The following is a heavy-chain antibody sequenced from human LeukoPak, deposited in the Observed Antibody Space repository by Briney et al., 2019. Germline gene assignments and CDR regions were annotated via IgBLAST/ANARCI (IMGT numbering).Heavy chain of an antibody. D-gene: IGHD6-19*01. J-gene: IGHJ4*02. CDR2: TSGSGSTT. CDR3: AKDSRPTIAVAGFDS. Sequence: GGSLRLSCSVSGFTFNNYAMNWVRQAPGKGLEWVSGTSGSGSTTYYADSVKGRFTISRDNSKNTLYLQMNNLRGEDTAVYFCAKDSRPTIAVAGFDSWGQGTLVTVSS. V-gene: IGHV3-23*01. CDR1: GFTFNNYA.